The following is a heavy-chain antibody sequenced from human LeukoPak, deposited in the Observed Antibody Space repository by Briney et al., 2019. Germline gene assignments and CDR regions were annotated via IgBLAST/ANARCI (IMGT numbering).Heavy chain of an antibody. Sequence: ASVKVSCKASGGTFSSYAISWVRQAPGQGLEWMGGIIPIFGTANYAQKFQGRVTITRDTSASTAYMELSSLRSEDTAVYYCARESNPQNFEYYGSGFDPWGQGTLVTVSS. J-gene: IGHJ5*02. D-gene: IGHD3-10*01. V-gene: IGHV1-69*05. CDR3: ARESNPQNFEYYGSGFDP. CDR2: IIPIFGTA. CDR1: GGTFSSYA.